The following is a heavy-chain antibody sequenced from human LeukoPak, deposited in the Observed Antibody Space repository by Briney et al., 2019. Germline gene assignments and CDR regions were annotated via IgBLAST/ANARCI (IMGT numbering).Heavy chain of an antibody. CDR3: ARDQSSGWYPGAFDI. CDR1: LFTFSNYE. Sequence: GGSLRLSCAASLFTFSNYEMNWVRQAPGKGLEWVSYITSSGTTIYYADSVKGRFTISRDNAKNSLYLQMNSLRAEDTAVYYCARDQSSGWYPGAFDIWGQGTMVTVSS. J-gene: IGHJ3*02. CDR2: ITSSGTTI. V-gene: IGHV3-48*03. D-gene: IGHD6-19*01.